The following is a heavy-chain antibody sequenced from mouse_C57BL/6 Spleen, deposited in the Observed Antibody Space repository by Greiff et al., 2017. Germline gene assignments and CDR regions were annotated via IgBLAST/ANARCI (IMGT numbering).Heavy chain of an antibody. CDR2: IYPSDSET. V-gene: IGHV1-61*01. CDR1: GYTFTSYW. D-gene: IGHD1-1*01. J-gene: IGHJ1*03. CDR3: ESGGSYYGSRKYFYV. Sequence: QVQLQQPGAELVRPGSSVKLSCKASGYTFTSYWMDWVKQRPGQGLEWIGNIYPSDSETNYNQKFKDKATLTVDKSSSTAYMQRSSLTSEDSAVYYSESGGSYYGSRKYFYVWGTGTTVTVSS.